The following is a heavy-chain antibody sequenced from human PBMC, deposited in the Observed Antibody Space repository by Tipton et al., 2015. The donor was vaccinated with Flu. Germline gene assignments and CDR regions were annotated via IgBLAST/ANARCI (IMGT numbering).Heavy chain of an antibody. Sequence: TLSLTCTVSGGPISSGGFYWTWIRQRPGKGLEWVGYIYSSGNTYYSPSLKSRATISVDTYKNQFSLKLRSVTAADTAVYYCATRVSVAGPHFDYWGQGTLVTVSS. CDR3: ATRVSVAGPHFDY. J-gene: IGHJ4*02. V-gene: IGHV4-31*03. CDR2: IYSSGNT. CDR1: GGPISSGGFY. D-gene: IGHD6-13*01.